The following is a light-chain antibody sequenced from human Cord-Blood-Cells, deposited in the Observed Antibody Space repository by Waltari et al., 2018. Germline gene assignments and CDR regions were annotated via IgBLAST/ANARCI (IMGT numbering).Light chain of an antibody. CDR3: CSYAGSYTWV. Sequence: QSALTQPHSVSGSPGQSVTISCTGTSSDVGGYNYVSWYQQHPGKAPKLMIYDVSKRPSGVPDRFSGSKSGNTASLTISGLPAEDEADYYCCSYAGSYTWVFGGGTKLTVL. CDR2: DVS. CDR1: SSDVGGYNY. V-gene: IGLV2-11*01. J-gene: IGLJ3*02.